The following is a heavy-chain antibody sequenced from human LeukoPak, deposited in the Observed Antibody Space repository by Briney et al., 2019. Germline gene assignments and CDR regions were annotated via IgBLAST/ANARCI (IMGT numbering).Heavy chain of an antibody. V-gene: IGHV4-39*01. D-gene: IGHD2-21*02. CDR2: IYYSGST. CDR3: ARLLQWGDYYFDY. CDR1: GGSISSYY. Sequence: SETLSLTCTVSGGSISSYYWSWIRQPPGKGLEWIGSIYYSGSTYYNPSLKSRVTISVDTSKNQFSLKLSSVTAADTAVYYCARLLQWGDYYFDYWGQGTLVTVSS. J-gene: IGHJ4*02.